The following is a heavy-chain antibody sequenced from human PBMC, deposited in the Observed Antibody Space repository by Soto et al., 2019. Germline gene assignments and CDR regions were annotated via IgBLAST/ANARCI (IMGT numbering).Heavy chain of an antibody. CDR3: ARGSMTRYYGSGTKTFDP. CDR1: GGSISSGGYY. D-gene: IGHD3-10*01. V-gene: IGHV4-31*03. CDR2: IYYSGST. J-gene: IGHJ5*02. Sequence: PSETLSLTCTVSGGSISSGGYYWSWIRQHPGKGLEWIGYIYYSGSTYYNPSLKSRVTISVDTSKNQFSLKLSSVTAADTAVYYCARGSMTRYYGSGTKTFDPWGQGTLVTVSS.